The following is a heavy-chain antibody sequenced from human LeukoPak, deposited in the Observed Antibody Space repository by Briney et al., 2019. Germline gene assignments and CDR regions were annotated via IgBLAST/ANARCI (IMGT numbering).Heavy chain of an antibody. D-gene: IGHD3-3*01. V-gene: IGHV4-4*02. Sequence: PSETLSLTCAVSGDSISSNSWWSWVRLPPGKGLEWIGEIYHSGSTNYNPSLKSRATISVDKSKNQFSLKLRSVTAADTAVYYCARKGLRSGYVPLDYWGQGTLVPVSS. CDR2: IYHSGST. J-gene: IGHJ4*02. CDR1: GDSISSNSW. CDR3: ARKGLRSGYVPLDY.